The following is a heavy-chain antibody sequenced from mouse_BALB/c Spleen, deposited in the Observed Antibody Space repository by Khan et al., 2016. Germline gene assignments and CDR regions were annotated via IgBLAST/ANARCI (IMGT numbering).Heavy chain of an antibody. Sequence: QVQLKQSGAELVRPGASVKLSCKASGYTFTSYWINWMKQRPGQGLEWIGNIYPSDIYTNYNQKFKDKATLTVDKSSSTAYMQLSSPTSEDSAIYYFTRGESTMIRGFAYWGPGTLVTVSA. V-gene: IGHV1-69*02. CDR3: TRGESTMIRGFAY. J-gene: IGHJ3*01. D-gene: IGHD2-4*01. CDR1: GYTFTSYW. CDR2: IYPSDIYT.